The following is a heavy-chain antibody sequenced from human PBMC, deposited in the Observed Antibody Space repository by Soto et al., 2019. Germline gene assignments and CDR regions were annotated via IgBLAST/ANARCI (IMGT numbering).Heavy chain of an antibody. Sequence: SLRLSCAASGFTFDDYAMHWVRQAPGKGLEWVSGISWNSGSIGYADSVKGRFTISRDNAKNSLYLQMNSLRAEDTALYYCAKDRRGGYCSSTSCSLHLDYWGQGT. CDR2: ISWNSGSI. J-gene: IGHJ4*02. V-gene: IGHV3-9*01. CDR1: GFTFDDYA. CDR3: AKDRRGGYCSSTSCSLHLDY. D-gene: IGHD2-2*03.